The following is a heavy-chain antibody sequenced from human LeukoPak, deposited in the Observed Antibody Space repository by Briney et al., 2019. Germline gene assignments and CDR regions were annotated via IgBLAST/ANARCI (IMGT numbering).Heavy chain of an antibody. Sequence: GGSLRLSCAASGFTFRRHWMSWIRQAPGKGLEWVAKINQDGSVKYYVDSVKGRFTISRDNAENSLYLQMDSLRAEDTGVFYCVREPGDIDGVAFDIWGQGTTVTVSS. D-gene: IGHD2-2*01. J-gene: IGHJ3*02. CDR2: INQDGSVK. CDR1: GFTFRRHW. V-gene: IGHV3-7*01. CDR3: VREPGDIDGVAFDI.